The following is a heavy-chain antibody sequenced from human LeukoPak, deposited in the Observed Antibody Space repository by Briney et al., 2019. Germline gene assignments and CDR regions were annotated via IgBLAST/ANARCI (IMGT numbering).Heavy chain of an antibody. D-gene: IGHD2-15*01. J-gene: IGHJ4*02. CDR1: GFTFSSYA. Sequence: GGSLRLSCAASGFTFSSYAISWVRQAPGKGLEWVSAISDSGGRTYYAGSVKGRFTISRDNSKNTLYLQMESLRAEDTAVYYCAKHSTYCSGGSCQEDFDYWGQGTPVTVSS. CDR2: ISDSGGRT. CDR3: AKHSTYCSGGSCQEDFDY. V-gene: IGHV3-23*01.